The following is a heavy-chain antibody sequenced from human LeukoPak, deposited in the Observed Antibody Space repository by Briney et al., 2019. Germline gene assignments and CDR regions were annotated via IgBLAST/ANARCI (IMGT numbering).Heavy chain of an antibody. D-gene: IGHD2-2*01. CDR2: MKGDGSDK. CDR3: AKDARRDIVVVPAAKYAFDI. Sequence: GGSLRLSCVASGFTFSNYWMSWVRQAPGKGLEWVANMKGDGSDKYYVDSVKGRFTISRDNAKNSLFLQMNSLRVEDMALYYCAKDARRDIVVVPAAKYAFDIWGQGTMVTVSS. CDR1: GFTFSNYW. V-gene: IGHV3-7*03. J-gene: IGHJ3*02.